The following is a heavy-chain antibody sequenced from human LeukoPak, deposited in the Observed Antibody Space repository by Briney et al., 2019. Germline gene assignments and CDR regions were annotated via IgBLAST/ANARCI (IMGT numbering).Heavy chain of an antibody. J-gene: IGHJ3*02. CDR3: ARAFPFDDYGDPDAFDI. Sequence: SETLSLTCAVSGGSISSGGYYWSWIRQPPGKGLEWIGNIYHSGSTYYNPSLRSRVTISVDRSNNQFSLKLTSVTAADTAVYYCARAFPFDDYGDPDAFDIWGQGTMVTVSS. V-gene: IGHV4-30-2*01. CDR1: GGSISSGGYY. CDR2: IYHSGST. D-gene: IGHD4-17*01.